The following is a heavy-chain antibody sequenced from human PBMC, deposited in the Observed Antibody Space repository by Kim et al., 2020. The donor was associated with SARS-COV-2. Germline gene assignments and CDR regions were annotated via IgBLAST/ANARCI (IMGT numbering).Heavy chain of an antibody. V-gene: IGHV4-34*01. CDR3: ARGRKDIVVVVAATIVRHWFDP. CDR2: INHSGST. Sequence: SETLSLTCAVYGGSFSGYYWSWIRQPPGKGLEWIGEINHSGSTNYNPSLKSRVTISVDTSKNQFSLKLSSVTAADTAVYYCARGRKDIVVVVAATIVRHWFDPWGQGTLVTVSS. CDR1: GGSFSGYY. J-gene: IGHJ5*02. D-gene: IGHD2-15*01.